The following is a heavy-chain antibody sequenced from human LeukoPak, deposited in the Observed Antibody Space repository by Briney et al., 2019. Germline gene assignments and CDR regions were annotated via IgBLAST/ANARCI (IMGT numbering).Heavy chain of an antibody. Sequence: GGSLRLSCAASGFTFSNYEMNWVRRAPGKGLEWVSYISGSGSTIYYADSVKGRFTISRDNAKDSLYLQMNSLRAEDTAVYCCARVRSGYSHENYFDYWGQGTLVTVSS. CDR3: ARVRSGYSHENYFDY. D-gene: IGHD5-18*01. CDR1: GFTFSNYE. V-gene: IGHV3-48*03. J-gene: IGHJ4*02. CDR2: ISGSGSTI.